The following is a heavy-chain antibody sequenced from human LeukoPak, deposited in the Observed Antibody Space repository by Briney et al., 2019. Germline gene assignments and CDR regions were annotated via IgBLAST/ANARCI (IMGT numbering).Heavy chain of an antibody. V-gene: IGHV3-30*18. J-gene: IGHJ6*03. CDR3: AKDPRGYSKYYYYYMDV. CDR2: ISYDGSNK. CDR1: GFTFSSYG. Sequence: PGGSLRLSCAASGFTFSSYGMHWVRQAPGKGLEWVAVISYDGSNKYYADSVKGRFTISRDNSKNTLYLQMNSLRAEDTAVYYCAKDPRGYSKYYYYYMDVWGKGTTVTVSS. D-gene: IGHD4-11*01.